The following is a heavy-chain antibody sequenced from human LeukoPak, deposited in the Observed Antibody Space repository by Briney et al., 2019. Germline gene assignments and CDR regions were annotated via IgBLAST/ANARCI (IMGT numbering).Heavy chain of an antibody. Sequence: SETLSLACTVSGGSINSYYWSWIRQPAGKGLEWIGHFYTSGTTNYNPSLKSRVTMSVDTSKNQFSLKLSSVTAADTAVYYCARDSSGGSYSGWFDPWGQGTLVTVSS. V-gene: IGHV4-4*07. D-gene: IGHD1-26*01. CDR2: FYTSGTT. CDR3: ARDSSGGSYSGWFDP. CDR1: GGSINSYY. J-gene: IGHJ5*02.